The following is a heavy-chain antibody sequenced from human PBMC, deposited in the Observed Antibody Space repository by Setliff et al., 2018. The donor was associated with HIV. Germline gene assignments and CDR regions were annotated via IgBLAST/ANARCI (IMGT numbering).Heavy chain of an antibody. V-gene: IGHV1-3*01. D-gene: IGHD6-19*01. CDR3: ARGSCSGCYLSDY. CDR2: INAGDDNT. Sequence: VASVKVSCKAFGYTFSTNAIHWVRQAPGQRLEWMGYINAGDDNTRYSEKFQGRVTITRDTPANTAYMELSSLRSEDTAVYYCARGSCSGCYLSDYWGLGTLVTVSS. J-gene: IGHJ4*02. CDR1: GYTFSTNA.